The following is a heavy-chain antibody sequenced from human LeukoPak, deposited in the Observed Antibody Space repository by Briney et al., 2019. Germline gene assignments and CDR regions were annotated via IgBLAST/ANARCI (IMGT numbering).Heavy chain of an antibody. V-gene: IGHV1-69*02. Sequence: SVKVSCKASGGTFSSYTISWVRQAPGQGLEWMGRIIPILNITDYAQNFQGRVTLTADKSTSTAYMELSTLRSEDTAVYYCAKDGVVVVATSVYYYYYGMDVWGQGTTVSVSS. CDR3: AKDGVVVVATSVYYYYYGMDV. CDR1: GGTFSSYT. D-gene: IGHD2-2*01. CDR2: IIPILNIT. J-gene: IGHJ6*02.